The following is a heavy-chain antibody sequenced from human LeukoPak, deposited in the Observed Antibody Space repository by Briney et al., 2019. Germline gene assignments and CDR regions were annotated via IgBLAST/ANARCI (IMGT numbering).Heavy chain of an antibody. CDR2: IIPTFGTA. J-gene: IGHJ4*02. CDR3: ASGGIAVAGTLDY. V-gene: IGHV1-69*13. D-gene: IGHD6-19*01. CDR1: GGTFSSYA. Sequence: SVKVSCKASGGTFSSYAISWVRQAPGQGLEWMGGIIPTFGTANYAQKFQGRVTITADESTSTAYMELSSLRSEDTAVYYCASGGIAVAGTLDYWGQGTLVTVSS.